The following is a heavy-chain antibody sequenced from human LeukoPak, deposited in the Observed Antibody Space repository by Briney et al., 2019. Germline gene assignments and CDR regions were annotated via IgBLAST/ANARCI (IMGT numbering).Heavy chain of an antibody. Sequence: GASVKVSCKASGYTFTSYGISWVRQAPGQGLEWMEWISAYNGNTNYAQKLQGRVTMTTDTSTSTAYMELRSLRSDDTAVYYCARAPAEYYDSSGYPLHFDYWGQGTLVTVSS. CDR3: ARAPAEYYDSSGYPLHFDY. CDR2: ISAYNGNT. V-gene: IGHV1-18*01. D-gene: IGHD3-22*01. J-gene: IGHJ4*02. CDR1: GYTFTSYG.